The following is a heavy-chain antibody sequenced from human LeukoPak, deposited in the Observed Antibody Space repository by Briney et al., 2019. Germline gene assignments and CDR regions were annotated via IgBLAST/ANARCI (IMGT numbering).Heavy chain of an antibody. Sequence: ASVKVSCKASGYTFTSYYMHWVRQAPGQGLEGMGIINPSGGRRSYAQKFQGRVTMTRDMSTSTVYMELSSLRSEDTDVYYCARDRDCSSTSCYGWYFDLWGRGTLVTVSS. D-gene: IGHD2-2*01. CDR1: GYTFTSYY. V-gene: IGHV1-46*01. J-gene: IGHJ2*01. CDR2: INPSGGRR. CDR3: ARDRDCSSTSCYGWYFDL.